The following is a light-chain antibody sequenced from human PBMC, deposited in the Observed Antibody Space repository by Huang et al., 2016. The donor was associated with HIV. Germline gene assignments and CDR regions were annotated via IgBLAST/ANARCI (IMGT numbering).Light chain of an antibody. CDR2: DAS. V-gene: IGKV1-33*01. CDR3: QQYDNLPLT. J-gene: IGKJ4*01. Sequence: DIQMTQSPSSLSASVGDRVTIPCQASQDISNYLNWYPQKPGKAPKLLIYDASNLETGVPSRFSGSGSGTDFTFTISSLQPEDIAAYYCQQYDNLPLTFGGGTKVEIK. CDR1: QDISNY.